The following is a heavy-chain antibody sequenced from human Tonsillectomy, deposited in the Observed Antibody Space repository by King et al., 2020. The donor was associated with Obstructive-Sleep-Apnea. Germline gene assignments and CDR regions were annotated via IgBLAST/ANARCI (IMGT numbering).Heavy chain of an antibody. V-gene: IGHV3-30*04. Sequence: VQLVESGGGVVQPGESLRLSCAASGFTFSSYAIHWVRQAPGKGLEWVAVISYDGSNKDYADSVKGRFTISRDNSENTLFLQMNSLRPEDTAVYYCARVASYSGSHYHYFEYWGQGTLVTVSS. CDR2: ISYDGSNK. CDR3: ARVASYSGSHYHYFEY. CDR1: GFTFSSYA. D-gene: IGHD1-26*01. J-gene: IGHJ4*02.